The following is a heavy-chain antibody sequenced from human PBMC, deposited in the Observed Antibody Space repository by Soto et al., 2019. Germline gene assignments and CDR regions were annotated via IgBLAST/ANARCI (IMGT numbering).Heavy chain of an antibody. CDR3: AGGSPDI. Sequence: QVHLQQWGAGLLKPSETLSLTCAVYGGSFSGYYWSWIRQPPGKGLEWIGEISHSGSTNYNPSLKSRVTISVDTSKNQFSLNLNSMTAADTAMYYCAGGSPDIWGQGTMVTVSS. CDR1: GGSFSGYY. CDR2: ISHSGST. V-gene: IGHV4-34*01. J-gene: IGHJ3*02.